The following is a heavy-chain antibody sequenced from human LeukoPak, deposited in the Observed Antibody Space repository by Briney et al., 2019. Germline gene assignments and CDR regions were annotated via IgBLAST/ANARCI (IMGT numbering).Heavy chain of an antibody. CDR2: ISAYNGNT. CDR3: ARAGIVVVVAAQGDAFDI. CDR1: GYTFTSYG. D-gene: IGHD2-15*01. Sequence: ASVKVSCKASGYTFTSYGISWVRQAPGQGLEWMGWISAYNGNTNYAQKLQGRVIMTTDTSTSTDYMELRSLRSDDTAVYYCARAGIVVVVAAQGDAFDIWGQGTMVTVSS. J-gene: IGHJ3*02. V-gene: IGHV1-18*01.